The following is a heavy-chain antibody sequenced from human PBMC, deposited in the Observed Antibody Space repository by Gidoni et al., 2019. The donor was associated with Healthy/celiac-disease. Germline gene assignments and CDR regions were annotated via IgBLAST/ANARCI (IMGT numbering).Heavy chain of an antibody. CDR2: IWYDGSNK. D-gene: IGHD6-19*01. CDR3: AGPIAVAGTGVDYYYGMDV. Sequence: QVQLVESGGGVVKPGRSLRLSCAASGFTFSSYGMPWVRQAPGKGLEWVAGIWYDGSNKYYADSVQGRFTISRDNSKNTLYLQMNSLRAEDTAVYYCAGPIAVAGTGVDYYYGMDVWGQGTTVTVSS. V-gene: IGHV3-33*01. CDR1: GFTFSSYG. J-gene: IGHJ6*02.